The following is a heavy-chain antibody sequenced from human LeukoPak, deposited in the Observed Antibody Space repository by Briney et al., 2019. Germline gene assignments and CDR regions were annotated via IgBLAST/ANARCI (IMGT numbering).Heavy chain of an antibody. Sequence: GGSLRLSCAASGFSFSNYWMNWVRQAPGKGLEWVANIKQDGSEKYYVDSVKGRFTISRDNAKNSLYLQMNSLRAEDTAVYYCASGGYSFFYWGQGTLVTVSS. D-gene: IGHD5-18*01. V-gene: IGHV3-7*03. CDR3: ASGGYSFFY. CDR2: IKQDGSEK. J-gene: IGHJ4*02. CDR1: GFSFSNYW.